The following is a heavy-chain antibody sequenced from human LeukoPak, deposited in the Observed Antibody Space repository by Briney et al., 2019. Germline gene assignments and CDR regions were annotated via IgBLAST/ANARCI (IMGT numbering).Heavy chain of an antibody. V-gene: IGHV3-30*02. CDR2: IRYDGSNK. J-gene: IGHJ4*02. CDR1: GFTFSSYG. CDR3: VRGQATAWGLDY. Sequence: GGSLRLSCAASGFTFSSYGMHWVRQAPGKGLEWVAFIRYDGSNKYYADAVKGRFTISRDNSKNTLYLQMNSLRAEDTALYYCVRGQATAWGLDYWGRGTLVTVSS. D-gene: IGHD6-13*01.